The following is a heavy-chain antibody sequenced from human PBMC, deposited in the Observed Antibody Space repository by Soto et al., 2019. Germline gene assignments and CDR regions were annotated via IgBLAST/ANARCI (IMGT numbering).Heavy chain of an antibody. Sequence: GGSLRLSCAASGFTFSSYAMSWVRQAPGKGLEWVSAISGSGGSTYYADSVKGRFTISRDNSKDTLYLQMNSLRAEDTAVYYCAKFRITGTQSRWFDPWGQGTLVTVSS. J-gene: IGHJ5*02. CDR1: GFTFSSYA. CDR2: ISGSGGST. V-gene: IGHV3-23*01. D-gene: IGHD1-20*01. CDR3: AKFRITGTQSRWFDP.